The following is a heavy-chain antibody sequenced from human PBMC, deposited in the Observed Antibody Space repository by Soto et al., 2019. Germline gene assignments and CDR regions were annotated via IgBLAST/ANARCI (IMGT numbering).Heavy chain of an antibody. Sequence: GGSLRLSCAASGFTFSSYAMSWVRQAPGKGLEWVSAISGSGGSTYYADSVKGRFTISRDNSKNTLCLQMNSLRAEDTAVYYCAKDTGGSYYPHYYGMDVWGQGTTVTVSS. D-gene: IGHD1-26*01. J-gene: IGHJ6*02. CDR1: GFTFSSYA. V-gene: IGHV3-23*01. CDR2: ISGSGGST. CDR3: AKDTGGSYYPHYYGMDV.